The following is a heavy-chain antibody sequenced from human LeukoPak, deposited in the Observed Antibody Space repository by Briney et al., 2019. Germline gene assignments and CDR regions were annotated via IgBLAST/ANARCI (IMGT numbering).Heavy chain of an antibody. CDR3: ARDSRYYDILTGYYKYWFDP. CDR2: IYTSGGT. Sequence: SETLSLTCTVSGGSISSGSYYWSWIRQPAGKGLEWIGRIYTSGGTNYNPSLKSRVTISVDTSKNQFSLKLSSVTAADTAVYYCARDSRYYDILTGYYKYWFDPWGQGTLVTVSS. V-gene: IGHV4-61*02. D-gene: IGHD3-9*01. CDR1: GGSISSGSYY. J-gene: IGHJ5*02.